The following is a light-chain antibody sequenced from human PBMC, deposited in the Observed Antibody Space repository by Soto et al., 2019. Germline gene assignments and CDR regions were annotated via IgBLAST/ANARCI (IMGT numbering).Light chain of an antibody. CDR1: QSISNH. J-gene: IGKJ1*01. CDR3: QKYNGDPRT. CDR2: AAS. V-gene: IGKV1-39*01. Sequence: DIQMTQSPSSLSASVEDRVIITCRASQSISNHLNWYQQKPGKAPKLLIFAASSLQSGVPSRFSGSRSGTDFTRAISSLQXXXXATYYCQKYNGDPRTFGQGTKVDIK.